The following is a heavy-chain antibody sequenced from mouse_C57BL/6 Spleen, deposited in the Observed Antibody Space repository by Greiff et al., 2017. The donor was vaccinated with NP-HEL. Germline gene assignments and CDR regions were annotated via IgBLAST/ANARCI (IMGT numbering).Heavy chain of an antibody. V-gene: IGHV1-15*01. CDR3: TRRTGKRKAYGSLYFDV. CDR2: IDPETGGT. J-gene: IGHJ1*03. Sequence: QVQLQQSGAELVRPGASVTLSCKASGYTFTDYEMHWVKQTPVHGLEWIGAIDPETGGTAYNQKFKGKAILTADKSSSTAYMELRSLTSEDSAVYYCTRRTGKRKAYGSLYFDVWGTGTTVTVSS. D-gene: IGHD1-1*01. CDR1: GYTFTDYE.